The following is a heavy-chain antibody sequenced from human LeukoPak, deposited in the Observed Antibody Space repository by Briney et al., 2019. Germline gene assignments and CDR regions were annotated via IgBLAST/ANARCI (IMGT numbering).Heavy chain of an antibody. Sequence: ASVKVSCKASGGTFSSYAMNWVRQAPGQGLEWMGWINTNTGNPTYAQGFTGRFVFSLDTSVSTAYLQISSLKAEDTAVYYCAREETDTAMVSKGLLDWFDPWGQGTLVTVSS. J-gene: IGHJ5*02. CDR3: AREETDTAMVSKGLLDWFDP. D-gene: IGHD5-18*01. CDR1: GGTFSSYA. V-gene: IGHV7-4-1*02. CDR2: INTNTGNP.